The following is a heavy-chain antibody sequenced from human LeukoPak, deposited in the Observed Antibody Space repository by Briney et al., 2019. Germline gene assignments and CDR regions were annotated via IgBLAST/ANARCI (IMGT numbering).Heavy chain of an antibody. D-gene: IGHD6-13*01. V-gene: IGHV3-21*01. CDR2: ISSSSYI. J-gene: IGHJ4*02. CDR3: ARSYSSSWYSDY. Sequence: GESLKISCAASGFTFSSYSMNWVRQAPGKGLEWVSSISSSSYIYYADSVKGRFTISRDNAKSSLYLQMNSLRAEDTAVYYCARSYSSSWYSDYWGQGTLVTVSS. CDR1: GFTFSSYS.